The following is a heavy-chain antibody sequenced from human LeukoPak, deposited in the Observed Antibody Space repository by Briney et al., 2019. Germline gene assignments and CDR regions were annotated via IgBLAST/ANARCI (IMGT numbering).Heavy chain of an antibody. CDR2: ITGDSNII. CDR3: AREGEQQLAPYYYGMDV. CDR1: GFTFNGYS. V-gene: IGHV3-48*04. Sequence: PGGSLRLSCAASGFTFNGYSIYWVRQAPGKGLEWISYITGDSNIIYYADSMKGRFTISRDNAKNSLYLQMNSLRAEDTAVYYCAREGEQQLAPYYYGMDVWGQGTTVTVSS. J-gene: IGHJ6*02. D-gene: IGHD6-13*01.